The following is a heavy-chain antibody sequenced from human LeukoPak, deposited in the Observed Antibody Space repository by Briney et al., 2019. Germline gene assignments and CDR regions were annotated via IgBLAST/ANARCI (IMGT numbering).Heavy chain of an antibody. CDR3: ARDRYGTNRGGFDY. V-gene: IGHV3-33*01. CDR2: IWYDGSNK. CDR1: GFTFSSYG. D-gene: IGHD1-1*01. Sequence: GGSLRLSCAASGFTFSSYGMHWVRQAPGKGLGWVAVIWYDGSNKYYADSVKGRFTISRDNSKNTLYLQVNSLRAEDTAVYYCARDRYGTNRGGFDYWGQGTLVTVSS. J-gene: IGHJ4*02.